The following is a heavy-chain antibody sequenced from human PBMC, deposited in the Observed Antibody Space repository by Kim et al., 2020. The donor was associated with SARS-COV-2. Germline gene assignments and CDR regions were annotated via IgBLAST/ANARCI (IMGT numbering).Heavy chain of an antibody. Sequence: DGSEKYYVDSLKGRFTNYRDNAKSSLYLQMNSLRAEDTAVYYCARFHTGGDWGQGTQVTVSS. CDR3: ARFHTGGD. J-gene: IGHJ4*02. CDR2: DGSEK. V-gene: IGHV3-7*01. D-gene: IGHD2-15*01.